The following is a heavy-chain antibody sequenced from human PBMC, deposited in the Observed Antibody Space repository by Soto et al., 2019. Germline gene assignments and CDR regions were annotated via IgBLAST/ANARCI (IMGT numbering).Heavy chain of an antibody. J-gene: IGHJ4*02. CDR2: ISHNDLK. CDR1: GDSVNTHDW. D-gene: IGHD2-21*01. V-gene: IGHV4-4*02. Sequence: SETLSLTCAVSGDSVNTHDWWAWVRQPPGKRPEWIGEISHNDLKNYHPFLKTRLSFSISRDRSSLQFSLSLRSVTATDTAVYFCARRTSSGAIADLGQGKMLTVSA. CDR3: ARRTSSGAIAD.